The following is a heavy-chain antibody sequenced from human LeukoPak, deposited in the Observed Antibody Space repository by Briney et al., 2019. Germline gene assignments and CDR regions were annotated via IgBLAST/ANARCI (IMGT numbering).Heavy chain of an antibody. V-gene: IGHV4-34*01. J-gene: IGHJ5*02. CDR2: INHSGST. D-gene: IGHD2-2*01. Sequence: PSETLSLTCAVYGGSFSGYYWSWIRQPPGKGLEWIGEINHSGSTNYNPSLKSRVTISVDTSKNQFSLKLSSVTAADTAVYYCARGSGPAALIKAFDPWGQGTLVTVSS. CDR1: GGSFSGYY. CDR3: ARGSGPAALIKAFDP.